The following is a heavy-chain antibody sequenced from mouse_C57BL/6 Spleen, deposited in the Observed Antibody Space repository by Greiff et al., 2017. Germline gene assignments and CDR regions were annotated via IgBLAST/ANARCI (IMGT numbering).Heavy chain of an antibody. J-gene: IGHJ2*01. CDR1: GYSFTGYY. CDR3: ARGGLRRGFDY. Sequence: VQLQQSGPELVKPGASVKISCKASGYSFTGYYMNWVKQSPEKSLEWIGEINPSTGGTTYNQKFKAKATLTVDKSSSTAYMQLKSLTSEDSAVYYCARGGLRRGFDYWGQGTTLTVSS. V-gene: IGHV1-42*01. D-gene: IGHD2-4*01. CDR2: INPSTGGT.